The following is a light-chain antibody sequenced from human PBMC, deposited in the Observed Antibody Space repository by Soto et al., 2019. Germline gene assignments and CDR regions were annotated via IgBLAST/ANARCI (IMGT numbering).Light chain of an antibody. CDR2: EGT. CDR3: CSYAGTATV. J-gene: IGLJ1*01. Sequence: QSALTQPASVSGSPGQSITISCTGTNSDVESYNLVSWFRQHPGDAPKLIVYEGTKRPSGVSNRFSGSKSGNPASLTISGLQAEDEANYYGCSYAGTATVFGTGTKLTVL. CDR1: NSDVESYNL. V-gene: IGLV2-23*03.